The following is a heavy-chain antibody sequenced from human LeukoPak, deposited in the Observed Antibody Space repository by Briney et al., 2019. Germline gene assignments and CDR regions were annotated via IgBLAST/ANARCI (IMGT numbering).Heavy chain of an antibody. CDR2: IKGDGIST. CDR3: AKDHYWSIDY. D-gene: IGHD3-3*01. V-gene: IGHV3-74*01. J-gene: IGHJ4*02. CDR1: GFDFSRNW. Sequence: GGSLRLSCAASGFDFSRNWMHWVRHAPGQGLVWVSRIKGDGISTNYADSVKGRFTISRDIAKNTLYLQMNSLRAEDTGVYYCAKDHYWSIDYWGRGTLSPSLQ.